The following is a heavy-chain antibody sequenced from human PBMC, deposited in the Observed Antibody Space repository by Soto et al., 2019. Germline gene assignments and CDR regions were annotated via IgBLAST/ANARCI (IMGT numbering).Heavy chain of an antibody. V-gene: IGHV1-46*01. CDR2: INPSDGTT. J-gene: IGHJ4*02. Sequence: QVQLVQSGAEVKKPGASVKVSCRASGYTFTSYFMQWVRQAPGQGLEWVGIINPSDGTTSYAQKFQGRGTVTRDTSTSTGYMDLSSLRSEDTAVYYCETSLQLRKGWAFDHWGQGTLVTVSS. CDR1: GYTFTSYF. D-gene: IGHD1-7*01. CDR3: ETSLQLRKGWAFDH.